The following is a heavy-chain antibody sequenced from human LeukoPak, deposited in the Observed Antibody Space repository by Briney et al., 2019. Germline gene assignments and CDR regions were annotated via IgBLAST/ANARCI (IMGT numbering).Heavy chain of an antibody. D-gene: IGHD3-22*01. J-gene: IGHJ2*01. CDR2: ISGDGSTT. Sequence: GGSLRLSCAASGFTFSSSWMHWVRQAPGKGLVWVSLISGDGSTTIYADSLKGRYTISRDNAKNTLFLQMNSLRTENTAVYYCAKRSKGGDSTGYYYYFDLWGRGTLVTVSS. CDR3: AKRSKGGDSTGYYYYFDL. V-gene: IGHV3-74*01. CDR1: GFTFSSSW.